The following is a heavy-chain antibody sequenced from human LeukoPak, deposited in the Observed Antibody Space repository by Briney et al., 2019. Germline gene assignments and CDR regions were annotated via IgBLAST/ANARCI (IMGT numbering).Heavy chain of an antibody. CDR2: IYYSGST. CDR3: AKDRFYGGAVAPIDY. V-gene: IGHV4-39*07. D-gene: IGHD4/OR15-4a*01. Sequence: SETLSLTRTVSGGSISSSSYYWGWIRQPPGKGLEWIGSIYYSGSTYYNPSLKSRVTISVDTSKNQFSLKLSSVTAADTAVYYCAKDRFYGGAVAPIDYWGQGTLVTVSS. J-gene: IGHJ4*02. CDR1: GGSISSSSYY.